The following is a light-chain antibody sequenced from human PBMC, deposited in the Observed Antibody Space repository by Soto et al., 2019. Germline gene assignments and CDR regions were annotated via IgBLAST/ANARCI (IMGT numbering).Light chain of an antibody. CDR1: ANNA. J-gene: IGLJ1*01. CDR2: ADD. Sequence: QSVLTQPPSVSGAPGQRVTISCTGANNAVHWYQQVPGTAPKLLIYADDSRPSGVPDRFSASKSGTSASLAITGLQAEDEADYYCQSFDNGLLAYVFGTGTKVTVL. CDR3: QSFDNGLLAYV. V-gene: IGLV1-40*01.